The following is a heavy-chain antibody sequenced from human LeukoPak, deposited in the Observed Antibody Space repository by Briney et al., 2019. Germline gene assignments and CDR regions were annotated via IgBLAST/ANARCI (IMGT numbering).Heavy chain of an antibody. Sequence: QPGGSLRLSCAASGFTFSSYWMSWVRQAPGKGLEWVSYISSSSSTIYYADSVKGRFTISRDNAKNSLYLQMNSLRAEDTAVYYCARGKYDSSGYYRFWGQGTLVTVSS. V-gene: IGHV3-48*01. J-gene: IGHJ4*02. CDR3: ARGKYDSSGYYRF. CDR2: ISSSSSTI. CDR1: GFTFSSYW. D-gene: IGHD3-22*01.